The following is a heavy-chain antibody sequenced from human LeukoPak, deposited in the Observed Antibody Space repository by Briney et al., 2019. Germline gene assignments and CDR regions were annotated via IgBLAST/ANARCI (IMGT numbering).Heavy chain of an antibody. CDR3: AKATGYLL. Sequence: GGSLRLSCAASGFTFSSYSMNWVRQAPGKGLEWVSYISSSNSTIYYADSVKGRFTISRDNSENTLYLQMNSLRAEDTAVYYCAKATGYLLWGQGTLVIVSS. V-gene: IGHV3-48*01. J-gene: IGHJ4*02. CDR1: GFTFSSYS. D-gene: IGHD1-14*01. CDR2: ISSSNSTI.